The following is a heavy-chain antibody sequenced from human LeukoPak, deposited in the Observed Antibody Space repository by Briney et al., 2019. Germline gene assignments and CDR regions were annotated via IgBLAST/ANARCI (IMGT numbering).Heavy chain of an antibody. CDR3: AKGYSSGWSGFSAFDY. CDR1: GFTFSSYA. D-gene: IGHD6-19*01. J-gene: IGHJ4*02. CDR2: ISGSGGST. V-gene: IGHV3-23*01. Sequence: GGSLRRSCAASGFTFSSYAMSWVSQAPGKGLEWVSAISGSGGSTYYADSVKGRFTLSRDNSKNTLYLQMNSLRAEDTAVCYCAKGYSSGWSGFSAFDYWGQGTLVTVSS.